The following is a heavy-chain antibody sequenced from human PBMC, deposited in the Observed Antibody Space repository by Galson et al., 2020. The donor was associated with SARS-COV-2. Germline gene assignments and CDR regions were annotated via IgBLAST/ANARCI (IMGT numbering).Heavy chain of an antibody. CDR3: ARVYNYYDSSGYLCYLYY. V-gene: IGHV1-18*01. D-gene: IGHD3-22*01. CDR2: INAYNGKT. Sequence: ASVKVSCKASGYTFTSYGISWVRQAPGQGLEWMGWINAYNGKTIYAHKLQARVTMTTDTSTSTAYMELRSLRSDDTAMYYCARVYNYYDSSGYLCYLYYWGQGTLVTVSS. CDR1: GYTFTSYG. J-gene: IGHJ4*02.